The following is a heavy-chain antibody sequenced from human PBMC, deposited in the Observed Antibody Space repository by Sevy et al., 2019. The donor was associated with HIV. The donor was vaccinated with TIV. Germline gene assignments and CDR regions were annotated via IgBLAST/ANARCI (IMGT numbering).Heavy chain of an antibody. D-gene: IGHD6-13*01. CDR3: ARVAADDPDFYYYGMDV. CDR2: ISSSSSHI. Sequence: GGSLRLSCAASGFTFSSYAMNWVRQAPGKGLEWVSSISSSSSHIHAADSLKGRFTISRDNAKNSLFLQMNSLRAEDTAIYYCARVAADDPDFYYYGMDVWGQGTTVTVSS. CDR1: GFTFSSYA. V-gene: IGHV3-21*01. J-gene: IGHJ6*02.